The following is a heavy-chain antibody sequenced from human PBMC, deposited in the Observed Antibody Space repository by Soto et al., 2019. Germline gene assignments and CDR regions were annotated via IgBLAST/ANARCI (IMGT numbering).Heavy chain of an antibody. CDR2: IYPSESDT. V-gene: IGHV5-51*01. CDR1: GYTFTIYW. D-gene: IGHD4-17*01. Sequence: PVESLKVSCQVSGYTFTIYWIGWVRQMPGKGLEWMGIIYPSESDTRYSPSFQGQVTISADQSINTAYQQWDSLKASDTAIYYCARPANTVADHFELWDQGTPVTFST. CDR3: ARPANTVADHFEL. J-gene: IGHJ4*02.